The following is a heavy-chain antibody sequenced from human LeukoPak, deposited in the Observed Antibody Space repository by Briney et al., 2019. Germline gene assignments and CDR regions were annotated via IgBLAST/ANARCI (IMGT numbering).Heavy chain of an antibody. CDR2: IIPIFGTA. CDR3: ARSRDGYKPGGYLEYFDY. CDR1: GGTFSSYA. J-gene: IGHJ4*02. Sequence: SVKVSCKASGGTFSSYAISWVRQAPGQGLEWMGGIIPIFGTANYAQKFQGRVTITADESTSTAYMELSSLRSEDKAVYYCARSRDGYKPGGYLEYFDYWGQGTLVTVSS. V-gene: IGHV1-69*13. D-gene: IGHD5-24*01.